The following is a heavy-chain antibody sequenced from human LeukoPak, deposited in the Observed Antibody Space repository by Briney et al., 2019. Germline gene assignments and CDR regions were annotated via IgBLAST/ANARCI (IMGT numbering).Heavy chain of an antibody. CDR1: GGSISSYY. CDR2: IYYSGST. Sequence: SETLSLTCTVSGGSISSYYWSWIRQPPGKGLEWIGYIYYSGSTNYNPSLKSRVTISVDTSKNQFSLKLSSVTAADTAVYYCAVGATNSPYYFAYWGQGTLVTVYS. V-gene: IGHV4-59*01. D-gene: IGHD1-26*01. J-gene: IGHJ4*02. CDR3: AVGATNSPYYFAY.